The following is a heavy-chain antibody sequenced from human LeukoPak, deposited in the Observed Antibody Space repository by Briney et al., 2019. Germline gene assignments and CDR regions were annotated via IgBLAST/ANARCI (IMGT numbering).Heavy chain of an antibody. J-gene: IGHJ4*02. D-gene: IGHD3-22*01. V-gene: IGHV3-21*01. CDR2: ISSSSSYI. CDR1: GFTFSSYS. Sequence: GGSLRLSCAASGFTFSSYSMNWVRQAPGKGLEWVSSISSSSSYIYYADSVKGRFTISRDNAKNSLYLQMNSLRAEDTAVYYCARGNYYDSSGYYYYFDYWGQGTLVTVSS. CDR3: ARGNYYDSSGYYYYFDY.